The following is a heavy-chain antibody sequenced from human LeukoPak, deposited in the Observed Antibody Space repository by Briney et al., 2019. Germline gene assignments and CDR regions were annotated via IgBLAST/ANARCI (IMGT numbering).Heavy chain of an antibody. V-gene: IGHV3-23*01. J-gene: IGHJ4*02. CDR2: ISGSGGST. CDR3: AKDTVRTLYSSSWYGIDY. Sequence: PGGSLRLSCAASGFTFSSYAMSWVRQAPGKGLEWVSAISGSGGSTYYADSVKGRFTISRDNSKNTPYLQMNSLRAEDTAVYYCAKDTVRTLYSSSWYGIDYWGQGTLVTVSS. D-gene: IGHD6-13*01. CDR1: GFTFSSYA.